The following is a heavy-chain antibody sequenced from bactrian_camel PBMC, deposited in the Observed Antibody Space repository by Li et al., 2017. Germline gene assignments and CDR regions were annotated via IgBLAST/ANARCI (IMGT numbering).Heavy chain of an antibody. J-gene: IGHJ4*01. V-gene: IGHV3S1*01. CDR2: VNDVGGTT. Sequence: HVQLVESGGGLVKSGGSLRLSCSASGFTFSTHWMYWVRQAPGKGLEWVSTVNDVGGTTYYADSLLGRFTISQDSAKSTVYLQLNNLQPEDTATYYCAEGRGSRGEHCYSLNYWGQGTQVTVS. D-gene: IGHD6*01. CDR1: GFTFSTHW. CDR3: AEGRGSRGEHCYSLNY.